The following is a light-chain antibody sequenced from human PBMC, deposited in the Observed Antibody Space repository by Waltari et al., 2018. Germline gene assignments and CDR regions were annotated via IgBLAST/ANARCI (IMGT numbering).Light chain of an antibody. V-gene: IGLV2-23*02. J-gene: IGLJ2*01. Sequence: QSALTQPASVSGSPGQSITISCTGTSSDVGSYNVVSWYQQHPGKAPKLRIYEVSKRPSGVSNRFSGYKSGNTASLTISGLQAEDEADYYCCSYAGSSTVVFGGGTKLTVL. CDR2: EVS. CDR1: SSDVGSYNV. CDR3: CSYAGSSTVV.